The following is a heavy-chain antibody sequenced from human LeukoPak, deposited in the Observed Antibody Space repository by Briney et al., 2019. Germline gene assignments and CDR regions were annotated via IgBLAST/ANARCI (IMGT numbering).Heavy chain of an antibody. Sequence: PSETLSLTCSVSGDSISTSSYYWGWLRQPPGKGLEWLGYIYYSGSTNYNPSLKSRVTISVDTSKNQFSLKLSSVTAADTAVYYCARGLAAAEGYYYYMDVWGKGTTVTVSS. CDR2: IYYSGST. V-gene: IGHV4-61*05. D-gene: IGHD6-13*01. J-gene: IGHJ6*03. CDR1: GDSISTSSYY. CDR3: ARGLAAAEGYYYYMDV.